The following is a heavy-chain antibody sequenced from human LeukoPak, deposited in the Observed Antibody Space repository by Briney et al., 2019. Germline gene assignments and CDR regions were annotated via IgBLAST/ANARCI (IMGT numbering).Heavy chain of an antibody. CDR3: ARGSIVAANFDF. CDR1: GFTFSSYW. Sequence: GGSLRLSCAVSGFTFSSYWMNWGRQASGKGLEWVANIKQDGSEKYYVDSVKGRFAISRDNAKNSLYLQLNSLRAEDTAVYSCARGSIVAANFDFWGQGTLVTVSS. D-gene: IGHD6-13*01. CDR2: IKQDGSEK. J-gene: IGHJ4*02. V-gene: IGHV3-7*01.